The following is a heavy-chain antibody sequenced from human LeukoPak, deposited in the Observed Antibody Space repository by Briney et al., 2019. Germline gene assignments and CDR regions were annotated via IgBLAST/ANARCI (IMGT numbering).Heavy chain of an antibody. V-gene: IGHV4-34*01. CDR3: ARGNWFGDPFDY. J-gene: IGHJ4*02. Sequence: SEALSLTCAVYGGSFSGYYWSWIRQPPGKGLEWIGEINHSGSTNYNPSLKSRVTISVDTSKNQFSLKLSSVTAADTAVYYCARGNWFGDPFDYWGQGTLVTVSS. D-gene: IGHD3-10*01. CDR1: GGSFSGYY. CDR2: INHSGST.